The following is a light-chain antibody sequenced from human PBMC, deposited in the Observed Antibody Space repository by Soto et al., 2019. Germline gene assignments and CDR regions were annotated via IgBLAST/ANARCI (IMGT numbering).Light chain of an antibody. CDR3: QHYGTSLYT. Sequence: EIVLTQSPGTLSLSPGERATLSCRASQSVTSNSLAWYQQKPGQAPRLLIYGASSRATGIADRFSGNGFGTDFTLTISRLEPEDFAVYYCQHYGTSLYTFGQGTKVDIK. CDR1: QSVTSNS. CDR2: GAS. J-gene: IGKJ2*01. V-gene: IGKV3-20*01.